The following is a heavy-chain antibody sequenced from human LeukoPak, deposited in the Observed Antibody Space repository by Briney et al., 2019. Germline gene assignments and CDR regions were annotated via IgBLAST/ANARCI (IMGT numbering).Heavy chain of an antibody. CDR1: GFTFSSYS. CDR3: ARTDVWGSYRYGYYFDY. Sequence: GGSLRLSCAASGFTFSSYSMNWVRQAPGKGLEWVSSISSSSSYIYYADSVKGRFTISRDNAKNSLYLQMNSLRAEDTAVYYCARTDVWGSYRYGYYFDYWGQGTLVTVSS. V-gene: IGHV3-21*01. CDR2: ISSSSSYI. D-gene: IGHD3-16*02. J-gene: IGHJ4*02.